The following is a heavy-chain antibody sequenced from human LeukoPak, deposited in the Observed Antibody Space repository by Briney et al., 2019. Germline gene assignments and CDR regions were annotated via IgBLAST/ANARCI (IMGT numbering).Heavy chain of an antibody. CDR1: GGSFSGYY. CDR2: INHSGST. D-gene: IGHD6-19*01. CDR3: ARRGPYSSGWYAY. J-gene: IGHJ4*02. V-gene: IGHV4-34*01. Sequence: SETLTLTCAVYGGSFSGYYWSWIRQPPGKGLEWIGEINHSGSTNYNPSLKSRVTISVDTSKNQSSLKLSSVTAADTAVYYCARRGPYSSGWYAYWGQGTLVTVSS.